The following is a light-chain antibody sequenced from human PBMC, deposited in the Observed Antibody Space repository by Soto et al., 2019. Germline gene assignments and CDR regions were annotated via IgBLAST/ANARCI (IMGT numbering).Light chain of an antibody. Sequence: EIVLMQSPGTLSLSPGERATLSCRASQSVTNNYLAWYQQKPGQAPRLLIYGASSRATGVRDRFNGSGSGTDFTLTITRLEPEDFAVYYCQQYGISPLMYTFGQGTKLGVK. CDR2: GAS. CDR3: QQYGISPLMYT. CDR1: QSVTNNY. V-gene: IGKV3-20*01. J-gene: IGKJ2*01.